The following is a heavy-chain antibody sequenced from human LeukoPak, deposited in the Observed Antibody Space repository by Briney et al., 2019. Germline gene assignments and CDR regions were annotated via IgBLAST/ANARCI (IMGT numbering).Heavy chain of an antibody. CDR2: ISWNSGSI. V-gene: IGHV3-9*01. D-gene: IGHD3-22*01. CDR1: GFTFDDYA. CDR3: AKGEAYYDSSGYYPFDY. Sequence: GGSLRLSCAASGFTFDDYAMHWVRQAPGKGLEWVSGISWNSGSIGYADSVKGRFTISRDNAKNSPYLQMNSLRAEDTALYYCAKGEAYYDSSGYYPFDYWGQGTLVTVSS. J-gene: IGHJ4*02.